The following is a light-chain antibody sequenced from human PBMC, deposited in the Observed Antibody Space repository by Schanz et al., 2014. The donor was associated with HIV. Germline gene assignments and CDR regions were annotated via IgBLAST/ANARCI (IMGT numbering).Light chain of an antibody. CDR3: LQHNTFPLT. CDR2: SAS. CDR1: QDFRTY. J-gene: IGKJ4*01. V-gene: IGKV1-8*01. Sequence: AIRITQSPSSLSASTGDRVTLTCRASQDFRTYLAWYQQKPGQAPNLLIYSASTLHSGVPSRFSGSGSGTDFTLTISCLQSEDFATYYCLQHNTFPLTFGGGTKVEIK.